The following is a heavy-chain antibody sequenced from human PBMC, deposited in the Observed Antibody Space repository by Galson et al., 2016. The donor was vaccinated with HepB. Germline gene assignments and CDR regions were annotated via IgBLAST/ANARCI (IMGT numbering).Heavy chain of an antibody. J-gene: IGHJ4*02. CDR3: AKDGGYTYALGY. CDR1: GFTFSTYP. Sequence: SLRLSCAASGFTFSTYPMGWVRQAPGKGLEWVAVISSDGSNQFYADSVTGRFTISRDNSKDTLYLQMNGLRAEDTAVYYCAKDGGYTYALGYWGRGTLVTVSS. V-gene: IGHV3-30-3*02. D-gene: IGHD5-18*01. CDR2: ISSDGSNQ.